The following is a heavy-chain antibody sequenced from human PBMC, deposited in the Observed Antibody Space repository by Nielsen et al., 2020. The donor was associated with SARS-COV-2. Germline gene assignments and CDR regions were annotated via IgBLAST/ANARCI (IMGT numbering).Heavy chain of an antibody. CDR3: TTNVAYYYDTSGHVYNY. V-gene: IGHV1-24*01. Sequence: ASVKVSCKVSAYTLTDLSMHWVRQTPGKGLEWMGGLDPEDGETIYAQNFQGRVTMTEDTSTDTAYMKLSSLRSEDTAVYYCTTNVAYYYDTSGHVYNYWGQGTLVTVSS. J-gene: IGHJ4*02. CDR1: AYTLTDLS. CDR2: LDPEDGET. D-gene: IGHD3-22*01.